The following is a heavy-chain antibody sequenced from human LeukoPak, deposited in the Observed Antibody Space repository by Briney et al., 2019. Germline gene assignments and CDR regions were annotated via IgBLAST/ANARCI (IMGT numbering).Heavy chain of an antibody. D-gene: IGHD3-3*01. J-gene: IGHJ5*02. CDR2: IIPIFGTA. CDR1: GGIVNSYA. V-gene: IGHV1-69*05. CDR3: ARRVTIFGVAGEDWFDP. Sequence: SVKVSCKASGGIVNSYAISWVRQAPGQGLEWMGGIIPIFGTANYAQKFQGRVTITTDESTSTAYMELSSLRSEDTAVYYCARRVTIFGVAGEDWFDPWGQGTLVTVSS.